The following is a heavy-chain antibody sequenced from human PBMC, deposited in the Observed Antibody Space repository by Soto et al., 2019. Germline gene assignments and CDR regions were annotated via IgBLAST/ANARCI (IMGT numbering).Heavy chain of an antibody. V-gene: IGHV3-74*01. J-gene: IGHJ4*02. CDR2: IGPDGSST. Sequence: PGVSLRLSCAASGFTFSSHWMHWVRQAPGKGLVWVSHIGPDGSSTRDADSVQGRFTISRDNGRNTLYLQMNSLRDEDTAVYYCARENNWSYDYWGQGILGTVSS. D-gene: IGHD1-1*01. CDR1: GFTFSSHW. CDR3: ARENNWSYDY.